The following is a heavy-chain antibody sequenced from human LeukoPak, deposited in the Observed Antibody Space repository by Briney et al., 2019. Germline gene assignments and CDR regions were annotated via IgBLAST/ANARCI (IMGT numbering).Heavy chain of an antibody. Sequence: SETLSLTCAVYGGSFSGYYWSWIRQPPGKGLEWIGEINHSGSTNYNPSLKSRVTISVDTSKNQFSLKLSSVTAVDTAVYYCARGRGYNAFDIWGQGTMVTVSS. D-gene: IGHD5-18*01. V-gene: IGHV4-34*01. CDR2: INHSGST. CDR1: GGSFSGYY. J-gene: IGHJ3*02. CDR3: ARGRGYNAFDI.